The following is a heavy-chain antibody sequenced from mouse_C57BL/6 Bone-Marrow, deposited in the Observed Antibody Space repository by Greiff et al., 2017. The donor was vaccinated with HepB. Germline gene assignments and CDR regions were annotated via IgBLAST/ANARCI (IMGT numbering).Heavy chain of an antibody. Sequence: EVHLVESGGGLVKPGGSLKLSCAASGFTFSDYGMHWVRQAPEKGLEWVAYISSGSSTIYYADTVKGRFTISRDNAKNTLFLQMTSLRSEDTAMYYCARLSYSTRDYWGQGTTLTVSS. J-gene: IGHJ2*01. CDR3: ARLSYSTRDY. CDR2: ISSGSSTI. D-gene: IGHD2-5*01. CDR1: GFTFSDYG. V-gene: IGHV5-17*01.